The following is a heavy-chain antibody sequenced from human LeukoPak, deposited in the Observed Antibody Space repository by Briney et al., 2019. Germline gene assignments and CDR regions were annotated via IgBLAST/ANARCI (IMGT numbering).Heavy chain of an antibody. CDR2: IYYTGST. CDR3: ARVPSVIAAFDI. V-gene: IGHV4-31*03. Sequence: SQTLSLTCTVSGGSISSGGYYWGWIRQHPGKGLEWIAYIYYTGSTYYNPSLKSRLTISVDTSKNHFSLRLSSMTAADTAVYYCARVPSVIAAFDIWGQGTMVTVSS. CDR1: GGSISSGGYY. D-gene: IGHD3-22*01. J-gene: IGHJ3*02.